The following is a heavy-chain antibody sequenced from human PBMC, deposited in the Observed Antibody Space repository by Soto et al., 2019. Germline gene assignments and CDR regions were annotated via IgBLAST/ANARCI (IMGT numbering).Heavy chain of an antibody. CDR2: IYYSGRT. CDR3: ARELRVLAYLGNWFDP. CDR1: GGSVNTGSDY. Sequence: QVQLQESGPGLVKPSETLSLTCTVSGGSVNTGSDYWSWIRQPPGKGLEWIGYIYYSGRTNYNPSLRSRVTISRDTSKNQFSLKLHSVTAADTAVYYCARELRVLAYLGNWFDPWGQGTLVTVSS. J-gene: IGHJ5*02. V-gene: IGHV4-61*01. D-gene: IGHD3-3*01.